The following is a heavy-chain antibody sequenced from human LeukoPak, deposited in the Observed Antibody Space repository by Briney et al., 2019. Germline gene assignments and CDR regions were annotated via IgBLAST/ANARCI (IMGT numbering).Heavy chain of an antibody. V-gene: IGHV4-34*01. Sequence: PSETLSLTCAVYGGSFSGYYWSWIRQPPGKGLEWIGEINHSGSTNYNPSLKSRVTISVDTSKNQFSLKLSSVTAADTAVYYCASLTSSTSGVRGRYYYYYYMDVWGKGTTVTISS. CDR3: ASLTSSTSGVRGRYYYYYYMDV. CDR2: INHSGST. J-gene: IGHJ6*03. D-gene: IGHD2-2*01. CDR1: GGSFSGYY.